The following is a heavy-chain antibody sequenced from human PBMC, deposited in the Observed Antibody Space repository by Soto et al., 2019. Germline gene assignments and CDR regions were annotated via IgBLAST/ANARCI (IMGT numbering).Heavy chain of an antibody. Sequence: AETLSLTCTVSGGSIISYYWIWVGQPAGKGLEWIGRVYTSGSTIYNPSLKSRVTVSLDTSKNQFSLKLTSVTAADTAVYYCCYSSGWYAEKFDSWGQGTLVTVSS. V-gene: IGHV4-4*07. J-gene: IGHJ4*02. D-gene: IGHD6-19*01. CDR2: VYTSGST. CDR1: GGSIISYY. CDR3: CYSSGWYAEKFDS.